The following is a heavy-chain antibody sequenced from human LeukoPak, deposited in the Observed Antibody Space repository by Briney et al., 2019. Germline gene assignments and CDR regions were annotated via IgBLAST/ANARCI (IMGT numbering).Heavy chain of an antibody. V-gene: IGHV3-30*18. D-gene: IGHD3-3*01. J-gene: IGHJ6*02. CDR1: GFTFSSYG. Sequence: GRSLRLSCAASGFTFSSYGMHWVRQAPGKGLEWVAVISYDGSNKYYADSVKGRFTISRDNSKNTLYLQMNSLRAEDTAVYYCAKEVYDFWSGPLLLYGMDVWGQGTTVTVSS. CDR3: AKEVYDFWSGPLLLYGMDV. CDR2: ISYDGSNK.